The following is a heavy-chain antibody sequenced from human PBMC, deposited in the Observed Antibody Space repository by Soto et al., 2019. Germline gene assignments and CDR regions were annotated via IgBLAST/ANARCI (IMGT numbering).Heavy chain of an antibody. V-gene: IGHV4-59*01. D-gene: IGHD2-2*01. CDR1: DGSIRSYY. CDR2: IYYSGST. CDR3: ARSRWFDP. Sequence: SETLSLTCTVSDGSIRSYYWSWIRQPPGKGLEWIGDIYYSGSTNYNPSIKSRVTISVDTSKNQFSLKLSSVTAADTAVYYCARSRWFDPWGQGTLVTVSS. J-gene: IGHJ5*02.